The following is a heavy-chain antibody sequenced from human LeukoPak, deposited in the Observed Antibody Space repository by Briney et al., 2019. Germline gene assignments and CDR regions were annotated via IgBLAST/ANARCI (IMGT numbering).Heavy chain of an antibody. V-gene: IGHV4-39*01. J-gene: IGHJ3*02. Sequence: SETLSLTCTVSGGSISSSSYYWGWIRQPPGKGLEWIGSIYYSGSTYYNPSLKSRVTISVDTSKNQFSLKLSSVTAADTAVYYCARHLLRRIGAFDIWGQGTMVTVSS. CDR2: IYYSGST. D-gene: IGHD3-22*01. CDR1: GGSISSSSYY. CDR3: ARHLLRRIGAFDI.